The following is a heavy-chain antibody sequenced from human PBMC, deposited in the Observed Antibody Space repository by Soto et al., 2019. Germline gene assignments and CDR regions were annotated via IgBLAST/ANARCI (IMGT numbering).Heavy chain of an antibody. CDR1: GGSISSGGHY. Sequence: QVQLQESGPGLVKPSQTLSLTCTVSGGSISSGGHYWSWIRQHPGKGLEWIAYIYYSGSTYYNPSLKSRATISVDTSKSQFSLRLSSVTAGDTAVYYCARGTVDFWSGYYKYWFHPWGQGTLVTVSS. V-gene: IGHV4-31*03. D-gene: IGHD3-3*01. CDR3: ARGTVDFWSGYYKYWFHP. CDR2: IYYSGST. J-gene: IGHJ5*02.